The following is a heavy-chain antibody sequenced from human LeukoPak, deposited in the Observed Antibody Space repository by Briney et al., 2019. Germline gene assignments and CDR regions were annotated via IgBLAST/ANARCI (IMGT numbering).Heavy chain of an antibody. Sequence: PSETLSLTCTVSGGSISSYYWSWIRQPPGKGLEWIGYIYYSGSTNYNPSLKSRVTISVDTSKNQFSLKLSSVTAADTAVHYCARSIAVAQFDYWGQGTLVTVSS. CDR3: ARSIAVAQFDY. J-gene: IGHJ4*02. CDR2: IYYSGST. CDR1: GGSISSYY. D-gene: IGHD6-19*01. V-gene: IGHV4-59*01.